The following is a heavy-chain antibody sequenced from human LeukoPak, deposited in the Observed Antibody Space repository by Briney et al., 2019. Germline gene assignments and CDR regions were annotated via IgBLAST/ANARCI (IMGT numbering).Heavy chain of an antibody. D-gene: IGHD4-17*01. J-gene: IGHJ4*02. V-gene: IGHV3-30*03. Sequence: GGSLRLSCVVSGFTFSSYGMHWVRQAPGKGLEWVAVILYDGSNKYYADSVKGRFTISRDNSKNTLYLQMNSLRAEDTAVYYCARADGDYVADYWGQGTLVTVSS. CDR2: ILYDGSNK. CDR3: ARADGDYVADY. CDR1: GFTFSSYG.